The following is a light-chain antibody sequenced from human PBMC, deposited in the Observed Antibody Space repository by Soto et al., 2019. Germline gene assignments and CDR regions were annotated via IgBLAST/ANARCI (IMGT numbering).Light chain of an antibody. J-gene: IGLJ1*01. CDR2: EVS. V-gene: IGLV2-14*01. CDR1: SSDVGGYNY. Sequence: QSRLTQPASVSGSPGQSSTISCTGTSSDVGGYNYVSWYQQHPGKAPKLMIYEVSNRPSGVSNRFSGSKSGNTASLTISGLQAEDEADYYCSSYTSSSTSYVFGTGTKVTLL. CDR3: SSYTSSSTSYV.